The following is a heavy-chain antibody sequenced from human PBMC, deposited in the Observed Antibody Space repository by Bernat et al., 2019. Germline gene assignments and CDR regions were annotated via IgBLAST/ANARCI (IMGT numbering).Heavy chain of an antibody. Sequence: EVQLLESGGGLVQPGGSLRLSCAASGFTFSNYAMSWVRQAPGKGLEWVSTISGSGDSTYYADSGKGRFTISRDNSKTTLFLQMNSLRAEDTALYYCAKDRRVVTGVGRQNFDHWGQGSLVTVSS. V-gene: IGHV3-23*01. D-gene: IGHD2-21*02. J-gene: IGHJ4*02. CDR2: ISGSGDST. CDR3: AKDRRVVTGVGRQNFDH. CDR1: GFTFSNYA.